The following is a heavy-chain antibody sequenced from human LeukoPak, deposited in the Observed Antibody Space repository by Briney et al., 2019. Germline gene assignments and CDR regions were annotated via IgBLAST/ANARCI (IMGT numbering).Heavy chain of an antibody. Sequence: SETLSLTCTVSGGSISSGSYYWSWIRQPAGKGLEWIGRIYTSGSTNYNPSLKSRIAVSVDTSKNQFSLKLSSVTAADTAVYYCARESLGEGYRFDPWGQGTLVTVSS. CDR1: GGSISSGSYY. CDR3: ARESLGEGYRFDP. CDR2: IYTSGST. V-gene: IGHV4-61*02. J-gene: IGHJ5*02. D-gene: IGHD5-12*01.